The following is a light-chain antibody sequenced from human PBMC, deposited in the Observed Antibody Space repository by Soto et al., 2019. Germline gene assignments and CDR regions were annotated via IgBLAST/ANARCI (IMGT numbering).Light chain of an antibody. CDR1: SSNIGRKS. Sequence: QSVLTQPHSASGNPGQRVTISCSGSSSNIGRKSVHWYHQLPGAAPRLLIYTNDLRPSGVPDRFSGSKSGTSASLAISGLQSEYEADYFCAGWDDSLNGPVFGGGTKLTVL. CDR2: TND. V-gene: IGLV1-44*01. CDR3: AGWDDSLNGPV. J-gene: IGLJ3*02.